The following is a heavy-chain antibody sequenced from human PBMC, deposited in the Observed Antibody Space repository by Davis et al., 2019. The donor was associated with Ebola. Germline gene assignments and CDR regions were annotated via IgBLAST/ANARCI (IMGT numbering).Heavy chain of an antibody. CDR1: GGTFSSYA. Sequence: SVKVSCKASGGTFSSYAISWVRQAPGQGLEWMGGIIPIFGTANYAQKFQGRVTITADKSTSTAYMELSSLRSEDTAVYYCARTVGDIYYYGMDVWGQGTTVTVSS. V-gene: IGHV1-69*06. J-gene: IGHJ6*02. CDR2: IIPIFGTA. D-gene: IGHD3-16*01. CDR3: ARTVGDIYYYGMDV.